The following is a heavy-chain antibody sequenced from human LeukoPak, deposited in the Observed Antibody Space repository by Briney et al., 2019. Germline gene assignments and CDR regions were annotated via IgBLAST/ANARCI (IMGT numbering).Heavy chain of an antibody. J-gene: IGHJ5*02. CDR3: ARPLMYYYGSETYFWFDP. D-gene: IGHD3-10*01. V-gene: IGHV3-48*03. Sequence: GGSLRLSCVASGFTFSSYEMTWVRQAPGKGLEWLSYISSSGSTIYYADSVKGRFTVSRDNAKNSLYLQMNSLRAEDTAVYYCARPLMYYYGSETYFWFDPWGQGTLVTVSS. CDR1: GFTFSSYE. CDR2: ISSSGSTI.